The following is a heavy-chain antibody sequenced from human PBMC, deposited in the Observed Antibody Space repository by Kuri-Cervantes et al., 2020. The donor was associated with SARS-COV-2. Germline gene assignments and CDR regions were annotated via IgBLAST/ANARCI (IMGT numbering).Heavy chain of an antibody. CDR2: TNSDGIST. CDR3: ARGGVVTADWYFDL. V-gene: IGHV3-74*01. Sequence: GESLKISCAASGFPFRSYWMHWVCQAPGKGLVWVSRTNSDGISTSYADSVKGRFTISRDNAKNTLYLQLNSLGAEDTAVYYCARGGVVTADWYFDLWGRGTLVTVSS. J-gene: IGHJ2*01. CDR1: GFPFRSYW. D-gene: IGHD2-21*02.